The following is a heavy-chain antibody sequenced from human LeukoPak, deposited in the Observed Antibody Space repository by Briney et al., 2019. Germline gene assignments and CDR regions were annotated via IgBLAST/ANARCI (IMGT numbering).Heavy chain of an antibody. D-gene: IGHD6-6*01. Sequence: SETLSLTCTVSGGSISSGDYYWSWIRQPPGKGLEWIEYIYYSGSTYYNPSLKSRVTISVDTSKNQFSLKLSSVTAADTAVYYCARAIAARPGDFDYWGQGTLVTVSS. J-gene: IGHJ4*02. V-gene: IGHV4-30-4*01. CDR3: ARAIAARPGDFDY. CDR2: IYYSGST. CDR1: GGSISSGDYY.